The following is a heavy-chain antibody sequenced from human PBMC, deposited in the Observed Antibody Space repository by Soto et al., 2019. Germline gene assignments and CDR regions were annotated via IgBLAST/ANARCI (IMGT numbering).Heavy chain of an antibody. CDR2: IWYDGSYK. D-gene: IGHD1-26*01. CDR1: GFTFSSYG. CDR3: ARGDFDY. V-gene: IGHV3-33*01. Sequence: ESGGGVVQPGRSLRLSCAASGFTFSSYGMHWVRQAPGKGLEWVAVIWYDGSYKYYADSVKGRFTISRDNSKNTLYLQMNSLRAEDTAVYYCARGDFDYWGQGTLVTVSS. J-gene: IGHJ4*02.